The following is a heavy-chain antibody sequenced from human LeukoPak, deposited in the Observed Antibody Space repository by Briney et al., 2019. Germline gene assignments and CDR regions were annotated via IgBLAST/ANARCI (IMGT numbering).Heavy chain of an antibody. J-gene: IGHJ4*02. CDR1: GYTLTELS. Sequence: GASVKVSCKVSGYTLTELSMDWVRQAPGKGLERVVGFDIEDGETIYAHKLQGRVTMTEDTSTDTAYMEPSSLRSEDTGVYYCATVSYGELLYFDYWGQGTLVTVSS. CDR3: ATVSYGELLYFDY. D-gene: IGHD1-26*01. V-gene: IGHV1-24*01. CDR2: FDIEDGET.